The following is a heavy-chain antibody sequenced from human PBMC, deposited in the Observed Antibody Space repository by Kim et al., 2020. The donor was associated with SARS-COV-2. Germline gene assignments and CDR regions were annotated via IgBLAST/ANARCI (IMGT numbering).Heavy chain of an antibody. CDR3: ARDGRPVLRYFDWPKAPFDY. D-gene: IGHD3-9*01. CDR2: INAGNGNT. J-gene: IGHJ4*02. V-gene: IGHV1-3*01. CDR1: GYTFTSYA. Sequence: ASVKVSCKASGYTFTSYAMHWVRQAPGQRLEWMGWINAGNGNTKYSQKFQGRVTITRDTSASTAYMELSSLRSEDTAVYYCARDGRPVLRYFDWPKAPFDYWGQGTLVTVSS.